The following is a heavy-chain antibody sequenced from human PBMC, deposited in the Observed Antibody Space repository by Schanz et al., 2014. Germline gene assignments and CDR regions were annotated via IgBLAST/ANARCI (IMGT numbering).Heavy chain of an antibody. CDR3: VRVPARDVAIDL. D-gene: IGHD3-16*01. J-gene: IGHJ2*01. V-gene: IGHV1-18*01. CDR2: IRPDNGHT. CDR1: GYTFTDYG. Sequence: QVQLVQSGPEVEKPGASVKVSCKTSGYTFTDYGLSWVRQAPGQGLEWLGWIRPDNGHTTYSQKVRDRVIFTTDTTANTAYMELMSLRSDDTAHYYCVRVPARDVAIDLWGRGTLVTVSS.